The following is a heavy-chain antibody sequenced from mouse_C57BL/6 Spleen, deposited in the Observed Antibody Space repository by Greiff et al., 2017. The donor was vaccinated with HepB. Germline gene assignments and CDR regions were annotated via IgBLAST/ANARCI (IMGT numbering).Heavy chain of an antibody. D-gene: IGHD2-4*01. CDR2: INPNYGTT. CDR1: GYSFTDYN. V-gene: IGHV1-39*01. CDR3: ARRGIYYDYDRWYFDV. Sequence: QLKQSGPELVKPGASVKISCTASGYSFTDYNMNWVKQSNGKSLEWIGVINPNYGTTSYNQKFKGKATLTVDQSSSTAYMQLNSLTSEDSAVYYCARRGIYYDYDRWYFDVWGTGTTVTVSS. J-gene: IGHJ1*03.